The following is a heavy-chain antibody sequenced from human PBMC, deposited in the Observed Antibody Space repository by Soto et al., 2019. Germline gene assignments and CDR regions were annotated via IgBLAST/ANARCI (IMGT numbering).Heavy chain of an antibody. CDR2: MNPNSGNT. J-gene: IGHJ4*02. CDR1: GYTFTSYD. CDR3: ARGLNYFWSGFLVDFDD. Sequence: ASVKVSCKASGYTFTSYDINWVRQATGQGLEWMGWMNPNSGNTGYAQKFQGRVTMTRNTSISTAYMELSSLRSEDTAVYYCARGLNYFWSGFLVDFDDWGQGTLVTVSS. V-gene: IGHV1-8*01. D-gene: IGHD3-3*01.